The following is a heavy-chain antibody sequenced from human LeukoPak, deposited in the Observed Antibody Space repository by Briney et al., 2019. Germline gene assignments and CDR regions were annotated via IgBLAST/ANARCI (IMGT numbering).Heavy chain of an antibody. CDR3: ARPEAHGYRYFDL. CDR2: IGTAGDT. Sequence: GGSLRLSCAASGFTFSSYDMHWVRQGTGKGLEWVPVIGTAGDTYYPGSVKGRFAISRENDENSLYLQMNSLRAGDTAVYYCARPEAHGYRYFDLWGQGTLVSVSS. CDR1: GFTFSSYD. J-gene: IGHJ2*01. D-gene: IGHD2-8*01. V-gene: IGHV3-13*04.